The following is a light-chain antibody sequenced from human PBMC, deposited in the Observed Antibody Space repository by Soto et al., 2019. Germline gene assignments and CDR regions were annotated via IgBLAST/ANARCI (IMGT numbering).Light chain of an antibody. CDR3: QQFKNYPIT. V-gene: IGKV1-9*01. CDR1: EDISSY. Sequence: IQLTQSPSSLSASVGDRVTFTCRASEDISSYLVWYQQKPGAAPKLLLYAASALHSGVPSRFSGSGSGTDFTLTISSLHPEDFAVYFCQQFKNYPITFGQGSRLEI. J-gene: IGKJ5*01. CDR2: AAS.